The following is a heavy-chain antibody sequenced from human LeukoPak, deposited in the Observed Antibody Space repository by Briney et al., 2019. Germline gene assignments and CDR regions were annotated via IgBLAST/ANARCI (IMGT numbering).Heavy chain of an antibody. Sequence: QPGGSLRLSCAASGFTFSSYWMSWVRQAPGKGLEWVANIKQDGSEKYYVDSVKGRFTISRDNAKNSLYLQMNSLRAGDTAVYYCARDQRYCSSSSCPWEPFDYWGQGTLVTVSS. CDR1: GFTFSSYW. J-gene: IGHJ4*02. D-gene: IGHD2-2*01. CDR2: IKQDGSEK. V-gene: IGHV3-7*05. CDR3: ARDQRYCSSSSCPWEPFDY.